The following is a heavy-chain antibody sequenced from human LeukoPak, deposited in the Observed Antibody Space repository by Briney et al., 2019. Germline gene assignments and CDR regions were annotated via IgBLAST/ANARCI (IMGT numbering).Heavy chain of an antibody. V-gene: IGHV1-8*03. CDR1: GYTFTNYD. J-gene: IGHJ4*02. D-gene: IGHD3-3*01. CDR3: ARVGFWSAYQPRGSRKYYFDY. Sequence: GASVKVSCKASGYTFTNYDINCVRQATGQGLEWMGWVNPNSGYTGYAQKFQGRITITTDTSISTAYMELSSLRSEDTAVYYCARVGFWSAYQPRGSRKYYFDYWSQGTLVTVSS. CDR2: VNPNSGYT.